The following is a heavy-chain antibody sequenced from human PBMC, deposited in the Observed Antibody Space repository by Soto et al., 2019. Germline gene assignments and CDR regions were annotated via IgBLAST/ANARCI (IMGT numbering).Heavy chain of an antibody. D-gene: IGHD3-9*01. CDR2: INHSGST. J-gene: IGHJ3*02. Sequence: QVQLQQWGAGLLKPSETLSLTCAVYGGSFSGYYWSWIRQPPGKGLEWIGEINHSGSTNYNPSLKSPITLSVDTSKNQFSLKLSSVTAADTAVYYCARGLYDILTPDAFDIWGQGTMVTVSS. CDR1: GGSFSGYY. V-gene: IGHV4-34*01. CDR3: ARGLYDILTPDAFDI.